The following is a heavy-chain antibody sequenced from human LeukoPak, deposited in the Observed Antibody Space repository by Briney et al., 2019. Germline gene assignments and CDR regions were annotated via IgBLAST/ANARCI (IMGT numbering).Heavy chain of an antibody. CDR1: GYTFTGYY. V-gene: IGHV1-2*02. D-gene: IGHD3-16*01. Sequence: ASVKVSCKASGYTFTGYYMHWVRQAPGQGLEWMGWINPNSGGTNYAQKFQGRVTMTRDTSISTAYMELSRLRSDDTAVYYCARDRLITFGGERYYYMDVWGKGTTVTISS. CDR3: ARDRLITFGGERYYYMDV. J-gene: IGHJ6*03. CDR2: INPNSGGT.